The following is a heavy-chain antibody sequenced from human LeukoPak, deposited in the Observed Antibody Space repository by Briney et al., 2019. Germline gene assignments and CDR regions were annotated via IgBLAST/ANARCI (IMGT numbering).Heavy chain of an antibody. Sequence: KPSETLSLTCAVYGGSFSGYYWSWIRQPPGKGLEWIGEINHSGSTSYNPSLKSRVTISVDTSKNQFSLKLSSVTAADTAVYYCARSSSSSWYGSFDIWGQGTMVTVSS. V-gene: IGHV4-34*01. J-gene: IGHJ3*02. CDR3: ARSSSSSWYGSFDI. CDR2: INHSGST. CDR1: GGSFSGYY. D-gene: IGHD6-13*01.